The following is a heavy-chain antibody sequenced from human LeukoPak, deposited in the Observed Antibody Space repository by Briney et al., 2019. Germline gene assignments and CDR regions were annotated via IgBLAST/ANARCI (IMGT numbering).Heavy chain of an antibody. D-gene: IGHD3-9*01. Sequence: SETLSLTCTVSGYSISSGYYWGWIRQPPGKGLEWIANIYHSGNTYYNPSLKSRVTISVDTSRNQFSLKLSSVTAADTAVYYCARHANILTGYYPDNWFDPWGQGTLVTVSS. CDR1: GYSISSGYY. CDR2: IYHSGNT. CDR3: ARHANILTGYYPDNWFDP. J-gene: IGHJ5*02. V-gene: IGHV4-38-2*02.